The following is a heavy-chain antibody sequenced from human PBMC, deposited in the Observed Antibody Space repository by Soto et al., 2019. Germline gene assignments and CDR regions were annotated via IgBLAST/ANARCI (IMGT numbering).Heavy chain of an antibody. CDR1: GYTFTSYY. CDR2: INPNSGGT. J-gene: IGHJ4*02. V-gene: IGHV1-2*04. D-gene: IGHD6-13*01. CDR3: ARAGGAAAGHYFDY. Sequence: GASVNVSCKASGYTFTSYYMHWVRQAPGQGLEWMGWINPNSGGTNYAQKFQGWVTMTRDTSISTAYMELSRLRSDDTAVYYCARAGGAAAGHYFDYWGQGTLVTVSS.